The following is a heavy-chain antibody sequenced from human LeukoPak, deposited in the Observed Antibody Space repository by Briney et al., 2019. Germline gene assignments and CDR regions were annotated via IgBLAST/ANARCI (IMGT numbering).Heavy chain of an antibody. CDR3: ARIGAGSSRDY. Sequence: PGGSLRLSCAASGFTFNSYSMNWVRQAPGKGLEWVSSLSSGSNYIYYADSVKGRFTISRDNAKNSLYLQMNSLRAEDTAVYYCARIGAGSSRDYWGQGTLVTVSS. V-gene: IGHV3-21*01. D-gene: IGHD6-13*01. J-gene: IGHJ4*02. CDR2: LSSGSNYI. CDR1: GFTFNSYS.